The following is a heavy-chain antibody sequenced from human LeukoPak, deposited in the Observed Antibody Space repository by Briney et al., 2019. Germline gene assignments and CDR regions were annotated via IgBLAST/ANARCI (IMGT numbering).Heavy chain of an antibody. V-gene: IGHV1-18*04. CDR1: GYTFTSYG. D-gene: IGHD3-9*01. Sequence: VASVKVSCKASGYTFTSYGISWVRQAPGQGLEWRGWISAYNGNTNYAQKLQGRVTMTTDTSTSTAYMELRSLRSDDTAVYYCARGAANYDILTGLFDYRGQGTLVTVSS. CDR3: ARGAANYDILTGLFDY. CDR2: ISAYNGNT. J-gene: IGHJ4*02.